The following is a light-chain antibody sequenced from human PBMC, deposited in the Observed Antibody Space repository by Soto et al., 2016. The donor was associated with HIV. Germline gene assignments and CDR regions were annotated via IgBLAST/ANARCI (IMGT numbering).Light chain of an antibody. CDR3: QQYNSYRIT. Sequence: DIQMTQSPSTLSASVGDRVTISCRASQSISTWLAWFQQKPGKAPNLLIYKASNLESGVPSRFSGSGSGTEFTLTISTLQPDDFATYYCQQYNSYRITFGQGTRLEIK. CDR2: KAS. V-gene: IGKV1-5*03. J-gene: IGKJ5*01. CDR1: QSISTW.